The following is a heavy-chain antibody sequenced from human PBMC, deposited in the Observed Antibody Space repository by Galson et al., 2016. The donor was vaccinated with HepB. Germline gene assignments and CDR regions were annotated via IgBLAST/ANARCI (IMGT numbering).Heavy chain of an antibody. D-gene: IGHD3-16*02. V-gene: IGHV2-5*02. CDR1: GFSLRTSGVA. J-gene: IGHJ4*02. CDR3: ARSQVVTARSGVDY. Sequence: PALVKPTQTLTLTCTFSGFSLRTSGVAVGWIRQPPGEALEWLALIYWDGDKRYSPSLKNRLTITKDTSKNQVVLTMTNMDPVDTATYYCARSQVVTARSGVDYWGQGTLVTVSS. CDR2: IYWDGDK.